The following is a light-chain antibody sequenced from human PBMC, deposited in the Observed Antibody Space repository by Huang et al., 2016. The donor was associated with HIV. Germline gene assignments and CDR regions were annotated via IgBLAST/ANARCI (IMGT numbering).Light chain of an antibody. J-gene: IGKJ4*01. CDR1: QSLLHSDGEPY. Sequence: DIVMTQTPLSLSVTPGQPASISCKSSQSLLHSDGEPYLYWYLHKPGQSPQLLLYEVSNRFSGVPDRFSGSGSGTDFTLRISRVEAEDVGVYYCMQRTQRPLTFGGGTKVEIK. CDR2: EVS. CDR3: MQRTQRPLT. V-gene: IGKV2D-29*02.